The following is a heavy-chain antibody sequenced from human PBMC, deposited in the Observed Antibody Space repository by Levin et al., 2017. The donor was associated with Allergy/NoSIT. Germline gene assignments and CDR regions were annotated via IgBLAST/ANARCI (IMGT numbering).Heavy chain of an antibody. Sequence: GESLKISCKASGYTFTFYGISWVRQAPGQGLEWMGWISPYNGNTNYAQKLQGRVTMTTDTSTSTAYMELRSLRSDDPAVYYCAREMAETAADTFDIWGQGTMVTVSS. CDR3: AREMAETAADTFDI. J-gene: IGHJ3*02. D-gene: IGHD2-8*01. CDR2: ISPYNGNT. CDR1: GYTFTFYG. V-gene: IGHV1-18*01.